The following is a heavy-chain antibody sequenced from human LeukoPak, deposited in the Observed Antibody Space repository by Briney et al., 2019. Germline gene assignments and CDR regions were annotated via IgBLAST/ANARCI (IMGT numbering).Heavy chain of an antibody. V-gene: IGHV3-53*04. CDR2: IYSGGGT. CDR3: ARVGVGTVAGNYFDD. J-gene: IGHJ4*02. CDR1: GFTFGDYA. Sequence: GGSLRLSCTASGFTFGDYAMSWVRQAPGKGLEWVSLIYSGGGTFYADSVKGRFTISRHNSENTLYLQMNNLRTEGTAVYYCARVGVGTVAGNYFDDWGQGTLVTVSS. D-gene: IGHD6-19*01.